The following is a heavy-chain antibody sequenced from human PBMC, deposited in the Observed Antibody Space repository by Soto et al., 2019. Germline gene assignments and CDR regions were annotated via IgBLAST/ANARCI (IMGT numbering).Heavy chain of an antibody. CDR2: IIPIFGTA. D-gene: IGHD3-22*01. J-gene: IGHJ4*02. CDR3: ARAGNYYDSSGYYYGFDY. V-gene: IGHV1-69*06. Sequence: QVQLVQSGAEVKKPGSSVKVSCKASGGTFGSYAISWVRQAPGQGLEWMGGIIPIFGTANYAQKFQGRVTITADKSTSTAYMELSSLRSEDTAVYYCARAGNYYDSSGYYYGFDYWGQGTLVTVSS. CDR1: GGTFGSYA.